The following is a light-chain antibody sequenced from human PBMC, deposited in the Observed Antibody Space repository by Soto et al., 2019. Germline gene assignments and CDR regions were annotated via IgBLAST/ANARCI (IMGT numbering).Light chain of an antibody. CDR2: GVS. CDR3: QQYGGSPET. J-gene: IGKJ1*01. Sequence: EIVLTQSPGTLSLSPGERATLSCRASQSISNTFIAWYQQKPGQAPRLLIHGVSNRATGIPDRFSGSGSGTDFTLIISRLEPEDFALYFCQQYGGSPETFGQGTKVEIK. CDR1: QSISNTF. V-gene: IGKV3-20*01.